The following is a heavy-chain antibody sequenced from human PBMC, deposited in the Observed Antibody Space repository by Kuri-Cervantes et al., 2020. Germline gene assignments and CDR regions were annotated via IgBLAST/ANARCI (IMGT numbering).Heavy chain of an antibody. CDR2: INHSGST. CDR3: ARVRPGAYYYYYYYMDV. Sequence: SETLSLTCAVYGGSFSGYYWSWIRQPPGKGLEWIGEINHSGSTNYNPSLKSRVTISVDTSKNQFSLKLSSVTAADTAVYYCARVRPGAYYYYYYYMDVWGKGTTVTVSS. V-gene: IGHV4-34*01. J-gene: IGHJ6*03. D-gene: IGHD3-10*01. CDR1: GGSFSGYY.